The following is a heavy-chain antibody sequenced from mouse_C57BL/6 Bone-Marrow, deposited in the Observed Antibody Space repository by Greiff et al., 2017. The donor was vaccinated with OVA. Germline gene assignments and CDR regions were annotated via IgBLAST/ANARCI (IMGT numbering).Heavy chain of an antibody. J-gene: IGHJ4*01. CDR1: GYTFTSYG. CDR3: ARAYSNLYYYAMDY. D-gene: IGHD2-5*01. Sequence: VQGVESGAELARPGASVKLSCKASGYTFTSYGISWVKQRTGQGLEWIGEIYPRSGNTYYNEKFKGKATLTADKSSSTAYMELRSLTSEDSAVYFCARAYSNLYYYAMDYWGQGTSVTVSS. V-gene: IGHV1-81*01. CDR2: IYPRSGNT.